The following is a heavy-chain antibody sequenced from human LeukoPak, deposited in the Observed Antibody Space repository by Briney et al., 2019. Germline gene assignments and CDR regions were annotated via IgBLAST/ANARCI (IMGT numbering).Heavy chain of an antibody. CDR1: GFTFDDYA. CDR2: ISWSSGSI. V-gene: IGHV3-9*01. CDR3: AKDIRGYYDILTVPQGPSSFDS. D-gene: IGHD3-9*01. J-gene: IGHJ4*02. Sequence: GGSLRLSCAASGFTFDDYAMHWVRQAPGKGLEWVSCISWSSGSIGYVDSVKGRFTISRDNAKNSLYLQMNSLRAENTALYYCAKDIRGYYDILTVPQGPSSFDSWGAGTLCT.